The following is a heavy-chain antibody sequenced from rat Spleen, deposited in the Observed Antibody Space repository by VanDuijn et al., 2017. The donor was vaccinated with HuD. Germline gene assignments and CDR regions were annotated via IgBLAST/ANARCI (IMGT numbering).Heavy chain of an antibody. V-gene: IGHV5S14*01. CDR2: ISTGGGNT. D-gene: IGHD1-2*01. CDR3: ARGKFTIAAIYDYFDY. CDR1: GFTFSNYG. J-gene: IGHJ2*01. Sequence: EVQLVESGGGLVQPGRSLKLSCAASGFTFSNYGMAWVRQTPTKGLEWVASISTGGGNTYYRDSVKGRFTISRDNAKNTQYLQMDSLRSEDTATYYCARGKFTIAAIYDYFDYWGQGVMVTVSS.